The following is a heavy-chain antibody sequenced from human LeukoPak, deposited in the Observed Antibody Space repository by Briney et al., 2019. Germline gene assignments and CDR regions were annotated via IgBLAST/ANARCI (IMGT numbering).Heavy chain of an antibody. J-gene: IGHJ1*01. D-gene: IGHD6-19*01. V-gene: IGHV1-69*04. CDR2: IISILGIA. CDR3: AIDGPEEVVVAGTRYFQH. Sequence: GSSVKVSCKASGGTFSSYAISWVRQHPGQGLEWRGRIISILGIANYAQKFQGRVTITADKSTSTAYMELSSVRSEDTAVYYCAIDGPEEVVVAGTRYFQHWGQGTLVTVSS. CDR1: GGTFSSYA.